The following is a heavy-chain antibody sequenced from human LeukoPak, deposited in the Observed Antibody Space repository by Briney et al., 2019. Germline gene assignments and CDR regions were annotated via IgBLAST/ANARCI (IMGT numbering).Heavy chain of an antibody. D-gene: IGHD1-26*01. J-gene: IGHJ4*02. CDR1: GGSFSGYY. V-gene: IGHV4-34*01. CDR3: AREVGRGLFDY. CDR2: IYHSGST. Sequence: SETLSLTCAVYGGSFSGYYWSWIRHPPGKGLEWIGEIYHSGSTKYNPSLKSRVTISVDKSKNQFSLKLSSVTAADTAVYYCAREVGRGLFDYWGQGTLVTVSS.